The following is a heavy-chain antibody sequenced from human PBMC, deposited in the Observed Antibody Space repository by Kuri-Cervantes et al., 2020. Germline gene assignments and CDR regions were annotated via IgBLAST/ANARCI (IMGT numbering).Heavy chain of an antibody. CDR2: INHSGST. V-gene: IGHV4-34*01. CDR3: ARGYRGLLTYYFDY. J-gene: IGHJ4*02. Sequence: GSLRLSCAVYGGSFSGCYWSWIRQPPGKGLEWIGEINHSGSTNYNPSLKSRVTISVDTSKNQFSLKLSSVTAADTAVYYCARGYRGLLTYYFDYWGQGTLVTVSS. D-gene: IGHD1-26*01. CDR1: GGSFSGCY.